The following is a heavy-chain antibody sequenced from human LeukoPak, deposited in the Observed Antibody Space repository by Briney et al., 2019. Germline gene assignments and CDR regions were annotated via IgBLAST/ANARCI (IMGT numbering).Heavy chain of an antibody. D-gene: IGHD2-2*01. CDR2: INTNTGNP. CDR1: GYTFISYA. J-gene: IGHJ4*02. Sequence: ASVKVSCKASGYTFISYAMNWVRQAPGQGLEWMGWINTNTGNPTYAQGFTGRFVFSLDTSVSTAYLQISSLKAADTAVYFCARTHCSSTSCYLWSFDYWGQGTLVTVSS. CDR3: ARTHCSSTSCYLWSFDY. V-gene: IGHV7-4-1*02.